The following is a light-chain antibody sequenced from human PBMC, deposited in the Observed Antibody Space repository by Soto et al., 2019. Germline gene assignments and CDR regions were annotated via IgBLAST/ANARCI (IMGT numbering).Light chain of an antibody. J-gene: IGLJ7*01. CDR1: SSNIGNFY. Sequence: QSVLTQPPSASGTPGQRVTISCSGSSSNIGNFYVYWYQQLPGTAPKLLIYKYNQRPLGVPDRFFGSKSGTSASLAISGLRSEDEADYYCAAWDDSLNGPGVFGGGTQLTVL. CDR3: AAWDDSLNGPGV. CDR2: KYN. V-gene: IGLV1-47*01.